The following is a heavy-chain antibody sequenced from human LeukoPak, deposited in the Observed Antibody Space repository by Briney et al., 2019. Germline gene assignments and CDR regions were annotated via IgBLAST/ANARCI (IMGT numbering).Heavy chain of an antibody. Sequence: GGSLRLSCAASGFTVSSNYMSWVRQAPGKGLEWVSVIYSGGSTYYADSVKGRFTISRDNSKNTLYLQMNSLRAEDTAVYYCAKVISSGTNWFDPWGQGTLVTVSS. CDR2: IYSGGST. V-gene: IGHV3-53*01. CDR3: AKVISSGTNWFDP. CDR1: GFTVSSNY. D-gene: IGHD6-19*01. J-gene: IGHJ5*02.